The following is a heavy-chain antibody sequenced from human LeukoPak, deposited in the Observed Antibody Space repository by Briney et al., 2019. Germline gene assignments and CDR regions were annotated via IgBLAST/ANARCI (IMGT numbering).Heavy chain of an antibody. CDR3: ARQDFWSGWFDP. J-gene: IGHJ5*02. CDR2: IYYSGST. Sequence: PSETLSLTCTVSGGSISSSSYYWGWIRQPPGKGLEWIGSIYYSGSTYYNPSLKSRVTISVDTSKNQFSLKLSSVTAADTAVYYCARQDFWSGWFDPWGQGTLVTVSS. D-gene: IGHD3-3*01. CDR1: GGSISSSSYY. V-gene: IGHV4-39*01.